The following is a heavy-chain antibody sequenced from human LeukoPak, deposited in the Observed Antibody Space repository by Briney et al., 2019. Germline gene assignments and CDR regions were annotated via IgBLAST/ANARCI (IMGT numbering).Heavy chain of an antibody. V-gene: IGHV4-39*07. CDR2: IYYSGST. D-gene: IGHD3-3*01. Sequence: PSETLSLTCTVSGGSISSSSYYWGWIRQPPGKGLEWIGSIYYSGSTYYNPSLKSRVTISVDTSKNQFSLKLSSVTAADTAVYYCARDKTVGAIFGVVMKYNWFDPWGQGTLVTVSS. J-gene: IGHJ5*02. CDR3: ARDKTVGAIFGVVMKYNWFDP. CDR1: GGSISSSSYY.